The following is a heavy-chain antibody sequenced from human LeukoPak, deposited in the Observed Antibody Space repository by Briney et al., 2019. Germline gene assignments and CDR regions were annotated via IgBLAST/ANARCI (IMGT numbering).Heavy chain of an antibody. V-gene: IGHV3-48*01. D-gene: IGHD3-3*01. Sequence: GGSLRLSCAASGFTFGSYSMNWVRQAPGKGLEWVSYISSSSSTIYYADSVKGRFTISRDNAKNSLYLQMNSLRAENTAVYYCAKDLWSYDFWSGYYRPSGVHDYWGQGTLVTVSS. CDR3: AKDLWSYDFWSGYYRPSGVHDY. CDR1: GFTFGSYS. J-gene: IGHJ4*02. CDR2: ISSSSSTI.